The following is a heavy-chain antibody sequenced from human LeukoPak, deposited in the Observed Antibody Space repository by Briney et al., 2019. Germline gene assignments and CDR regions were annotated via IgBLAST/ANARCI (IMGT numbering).Heavy chain of an antibody. CDR3: ARGFPLYSGTYSDTFDI. J-gene: IGHJ3*02. Sequence: SETLSLTCTVSGGSISTFYWNWIRQSPGKGLEWIGYISVGGANNYNPSIKSRVSISVDTSKNQFSLRLSTVTAADTALYYCARGFPLYSGTYSDTFDIWGRGTMVTVSS. D-gene: IGHD1-26*01. V-gene: IGHV4-59*01. CDR2: ISVGGAN. CDR1: GGSISTFY.